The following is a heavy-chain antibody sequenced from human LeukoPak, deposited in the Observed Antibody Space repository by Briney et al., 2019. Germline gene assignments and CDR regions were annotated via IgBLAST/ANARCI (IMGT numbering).Heavy chain of an antibody. D-gene: IGHD2-15*01. J-gene: IGHJ5*02. CDR1: GFPIRSNY. CDR2: IYTCGST. CDR3: ARDIGP. Sequence: GGSLRLSCAASGFPIRSNYMSWGRQAPGKGLEWVSVIYTCGSTNYADSVKGRFTISRDNFKNTLYLQMNSLRADDTAVYYCARDIGPWGQGTLVTVSS. V-gene: IGHV3-53*01.